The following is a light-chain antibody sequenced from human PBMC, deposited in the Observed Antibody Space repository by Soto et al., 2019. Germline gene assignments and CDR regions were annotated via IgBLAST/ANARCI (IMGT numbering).Light chain of an antibody. CDR1: QSVLYNSNNKNY. V-gene: IGKV4-1*01. J-gene: IGKJ2*01. Sequence: DIVMTQSPESLAVSLGERATINCKSSQSVLYNSNNKNYLAWYQQKPGQPPKLLIYWASTRESGVPDRFSGSGSGTDFTLTISSLQAEDVAVYYCQQYYSTPYTFGQRTKLEIK. CDR3: QQYYSTPYT. CDR2: WAS.